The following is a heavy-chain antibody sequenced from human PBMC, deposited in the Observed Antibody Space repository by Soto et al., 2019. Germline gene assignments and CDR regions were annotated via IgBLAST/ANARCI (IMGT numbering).Heavy chain of an antibody. Sequence: PSETLSLTCTVSGDSINDYYWGWIRQPPGKGPEWIGYIHYTGSTNSNPSLRSRVTMSLDTSRNQFSLKLSSVTAADTAVFYCARGMGVWSGYYIQFLDYWGRGTLVTVYS. V-gene: IGHV4-59*01. CDR1: GDSINDYY. CDR2: IHYTGST. D-gene: IGHD3-3*01. J-gene: IGHJ4*02. CDR3: ARGMGVWSGYYIQFLDY.